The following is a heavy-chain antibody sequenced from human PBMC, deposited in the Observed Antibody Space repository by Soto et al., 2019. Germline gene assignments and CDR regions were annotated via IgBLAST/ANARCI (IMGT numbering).Heavy chain of an antibody. Sequence: PGGSLRLSCAASGFTVSSNYMSWVRQAPGKGLGWVSVIYSGGSTYYADSVKGRFTISRDNSKNTLYLQMNSLRAEDTAVYYCARDQAYYYDILTGLALFDGMDVWGQGTTVTVSS. J-gene: IGHJ6*02. CDR3: ARDQAYYYDILTGLALFDGMDV. V-gene: IGHV3-66*01. CDR2: IYSGGST. D-gene: IGHD3-9*01. CDR1: GFTVSSNY.